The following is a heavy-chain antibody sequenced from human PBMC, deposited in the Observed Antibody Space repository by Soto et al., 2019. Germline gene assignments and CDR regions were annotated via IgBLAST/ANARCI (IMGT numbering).Heavy chain of an antibody. D-gene: IGHD3-22*01. CDR2: ISAYNGNT. Sequence: XSGKVCCXPSGSTFTSYGISLVRQAPGQGLEWMGWISAYNGNTNYEQKLQGRVTMTTDTSTSTAYMELRSLRSDDTAVYYCARDWDCYDSSGYSYWGQGTLVTVSS. J-gene: IGHJ4*02. V-gene: IGHV1-18*04. CDR3: ARDWDCYDSSGYSY. CDR1: GSTFTSYG.